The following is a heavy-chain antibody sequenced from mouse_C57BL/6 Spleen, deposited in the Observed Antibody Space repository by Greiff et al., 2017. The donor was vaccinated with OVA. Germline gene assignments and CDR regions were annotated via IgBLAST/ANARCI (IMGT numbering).Heavy chain of an antibody. J-gene: IGHJ2*01. CDR1: GFTFSDYY. V-gene: IGHV5-16*01. CDR3: ARARNLYYFDY. D-gene: IGHD2-1*01. Sequence: EVKLMESEGGLVQPGSSMKLSCTASGFTFSDYYMAWVRQVPEKGLEWVANINYDGSSTYYLDSLKSRFIISRDNAKNILYLQMSSLKSEDTATYYCARARNLYYFDYWGQGTTLTVSS. CDR2: INYDGSST.